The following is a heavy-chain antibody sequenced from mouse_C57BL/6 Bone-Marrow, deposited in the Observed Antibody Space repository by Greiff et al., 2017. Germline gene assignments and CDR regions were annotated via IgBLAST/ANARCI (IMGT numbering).Heavy chain of an antibody. J-gene: IGHJ4*01. CDR2: IYPGSGST. D-gene: IGHD1-1*01. Sequence: QVQLQQPGAELVKPGASVKMSCKASGYTFTSYWITWVKQRPGQGLEWIGDIYPGSGSTNYNEKFKSKATLTVDTSSSTAYLQLSSLTSEDSAVYYCARRVYGSSYGYAMDYWGQGTSVTVSS. CDR1: GYTFTSYW. V-gene: IGHV1-55*01. CDR3: ARRVYGSSYGYAMDY.